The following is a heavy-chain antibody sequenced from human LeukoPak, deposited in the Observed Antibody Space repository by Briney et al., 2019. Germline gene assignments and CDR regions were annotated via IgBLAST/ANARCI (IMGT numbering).Heavy chain of an antibody. CDR1: GSSINSHY. CDR2: IYTSGST. Sequence: PSETLSLTCSVSGSSINSHYWSWIRQSSGKGLEWIGYIYTSGSTNYNPSLKSRVTISVDTSKNQFSLKLSSVTAADTAVYYCARHALLGNYVPFDYWGQGTLVTVSS. D-gene: IGHD1-7*01. J-gene: IGHJ4*02. CDR3: ARHALLGNYVPFDY. V-gene: IGHV4-4*09.